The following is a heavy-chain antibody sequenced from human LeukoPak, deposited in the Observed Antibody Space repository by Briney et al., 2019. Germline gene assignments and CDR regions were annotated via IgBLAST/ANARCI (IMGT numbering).Heavy chain of an antibody. CDR1: GASFSGYY. CDR2: INHSGTT. D-gene: IGHD2-15*01. Sequence: PSETLSLTCAFYGASFSGYYWRWIRQPPGKGLEWIGEINHSGTTTYNPSLKSRVTISVDTSKKQFSLKLNSVTAADTAVYYCAISHKWLLLDYWGQGTLVTVSS. J-gene: IGHJ4*02. CDR3: AISHKWLLLDY. V-gene: IGHV4-34*01.